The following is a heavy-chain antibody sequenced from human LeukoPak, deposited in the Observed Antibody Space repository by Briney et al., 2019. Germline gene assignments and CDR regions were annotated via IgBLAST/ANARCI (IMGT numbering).Heavy chain of an antibody. V-gene: IGHV3-30-3*01. Sequence: GRSLRLSCAASGFTFSSYAMHWVRQAPGKGLEWVAVIPYDGSNKYYADSVKGRFTISRDNSKNTLYLQMNSLRAEDTAVYYCARGAAFLEWLLHFDYWGQGTLVTVSS. CDR3: ARGAAFLEWLLHFDY. CDR1: GFTFSSYA. CDR2: IPYDGSNK. D-gene: IGHD3-3*02. J-gene: IGHJ4*02.